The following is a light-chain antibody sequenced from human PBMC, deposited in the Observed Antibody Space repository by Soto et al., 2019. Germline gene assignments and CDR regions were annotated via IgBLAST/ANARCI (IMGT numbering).Light chain of an antibody. V-gene: IGKV1-27*01. CDR1: QGIYNY. Sequence: DIQMTQSPSSLSASVGDRVTITCRASQGIYNYLAWYQQKPGKAPKLLIYAASTVEAGVPSRFSGSGYGTDFTLTISSLQPEDVATYYCHKYNSALLTFGQGTRLEIK. J-gene: IGKJ5*01. CDR3: HKYNSALLT. CDR2: AAS.